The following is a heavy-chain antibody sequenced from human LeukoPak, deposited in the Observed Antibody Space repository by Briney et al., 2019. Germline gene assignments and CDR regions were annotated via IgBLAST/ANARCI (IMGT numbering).Heavy chain of an antibody. CDR3: ARDRRYYFDY. J-gene: IGHJ4*02. Sequence: GGSLRLSCAASGFTFSSYSMNWVRQAPGKGLEWVSSISSSNSYIYYADSVKGRFTISRDNAKNSLYLQMNSLRAEDTAVYYCARDRRYYFDYWGQGTLVTVSS. CDR1: GFTFSSYS. CDR2: ISSSNSYI. V-gene: IGHV3-21*01.